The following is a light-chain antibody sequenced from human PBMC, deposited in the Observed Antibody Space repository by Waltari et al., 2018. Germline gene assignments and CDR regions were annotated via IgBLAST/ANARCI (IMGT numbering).Light chain of an antibody. CDR1: RSDVGAYKY. CDR2: DTS. Sequence: ISCLGSRSDVGAYKYVSWFQQHPGKAPKLIIYDTSTRPSGTSDRFSGSKSGNTASLTISGLQAEDEADYYCSSYTTSRTWVFGGGTKLTVL. CDR3: SSYTTSRTWV. V-gene: IGLV2-14*03. J-gene: IGLJ3*02.